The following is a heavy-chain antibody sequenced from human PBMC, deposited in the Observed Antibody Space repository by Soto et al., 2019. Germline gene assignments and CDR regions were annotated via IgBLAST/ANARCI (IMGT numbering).Heavy chain of an antibody. Sequence: EVQLLESGGGLVQPGGSLRLSCAASGFTFSSYAMSWVRQAPGKGLEWVSAISGSGGSTYYADSVKGRFTISRDNSKNTLYLQMNSLRAEDTAVYYCAKHYYGSGSYPHYYYYYGMDVWGQGTTVNVSS. CDR1: GFTFSSYA. D-gene: IGHD3-10*01. V-gene: IGHV3-23*01. CDR3: AKHYYGSGSYPHYYYYYGMDV. CDR2: ISGSGGST. J-gene: IGHJ6*02.